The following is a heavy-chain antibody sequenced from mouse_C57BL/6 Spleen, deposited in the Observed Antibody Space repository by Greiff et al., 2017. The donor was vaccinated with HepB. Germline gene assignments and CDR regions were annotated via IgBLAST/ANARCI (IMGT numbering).Heavy chain of an antibody. V-gene: IGHV1-75*01. CDR1: GYTFTDYY. CDR2: IFPGSGST. J-gene: IGHJ4*01. D-gene: IGHD2-5*01. CDR3: SFYYSNDYYAMDY. Sequence: QVQLQQSGPELVKPGASVKISCKASGYTFTDYYINWVKQRPGQGLEWIGWIFPGSGSTYYNEKFEGKATLTVDKSSSTAYMLLSSLTSEDSAVYFCSFYYSNDYYAMDYWGQGTSVTVSS.